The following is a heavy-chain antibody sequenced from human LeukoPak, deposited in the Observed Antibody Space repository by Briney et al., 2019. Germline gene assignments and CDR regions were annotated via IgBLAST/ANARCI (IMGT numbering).Heavy chain of an antibody. CDR1: GFTFSIYG. CDR3: AKPVPDYDILTGYYL. Sequence: GGSLRLSCAASGFTFSIYGMGWVRQAPGKGLEWVSSISDNGGNTYYADSAKGRFTISRDNSKNTLYLQMNSLRAEDTAVYYCAKPVPDYDILTGYYLWGQGTLVTVSS. J-gene: IGHJ4*02. D-gene: IGHD3-9*01. CDR2: ISDNGGNT. V-gene: IGHV3-23*01.